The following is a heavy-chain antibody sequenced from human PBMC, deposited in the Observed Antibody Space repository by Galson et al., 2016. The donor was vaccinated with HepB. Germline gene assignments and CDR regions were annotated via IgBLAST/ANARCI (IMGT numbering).Heavy chain of an antibody. J-gene: IGHJ3*02. V-gene: IGHV4-31*02. CDR3: ARVSGNAFDI. Sequence: QHPGKGLEWIGYINHSGTTYYTPSLKSRATISVDTSKNQFSLNLSSVTAADTAVYYCARVSGNAFDIWGHGTMVTVSS. CDR2: INHSGTT.